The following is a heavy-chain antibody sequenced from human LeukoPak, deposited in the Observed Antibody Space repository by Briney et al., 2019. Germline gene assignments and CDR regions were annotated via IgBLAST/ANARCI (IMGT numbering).Heavy chain of an antibody. V-gene: IGHV3-7*01. CDR3: ARGWKERLYGSGRLLWRRGDAFDI. D-gene: IGHD3-10*01. J-gene: IGHJ3*02. CDR2: IKQDGSEK. CDR1: GFTVSSNY. Sequence: GGSLRLSCAASGFTVSSNYMSWVRQAPGKGLEWVANIKQDGSEKYYVDSVKGRFTISRDNAKNSLYLQMNSLRAEDTAVYYCARGWKERLYGSGRLLWRRGDAFDIWGQGTMVTVSS.